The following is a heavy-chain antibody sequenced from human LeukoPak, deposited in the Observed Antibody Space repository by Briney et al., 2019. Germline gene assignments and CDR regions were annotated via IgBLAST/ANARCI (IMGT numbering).Heavy chain of an antibody. D-gene: IGHD3-10*01. J-gene: IGHJ3*02. V-gene: IGHV5-51*01. CDR1: GYSFTSYW. CDR2: IYPGDSDT. CDR3: ARPSPPYYYGSGSYYDAFDI. Sequence: ESLKISCKGSGYSFTSYWIGWVRQMPGKGLEWMGIIYPGDSDTRYSPSFQGQVTISADKSISTAYLQWSSLKASDTAMYYCARPSPPYYYGSGSYYDAFDIWGQGTMVIVSS.